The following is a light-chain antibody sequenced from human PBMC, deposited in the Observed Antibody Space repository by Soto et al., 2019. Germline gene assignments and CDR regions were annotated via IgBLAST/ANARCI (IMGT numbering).Light chain of an antibody. CDR1: QSVSSN. CDR2: GAS. Sequence: EIVMTQSPVTLSVSPGERATLSCRASQSVSSNLAWYQQKPGQAPRLLVYGASTRATGIPARFSGSGSGTEFTLTISSLQSEDIAVYYCQQYNNWPITFGGGTKVDIK. CDR3: QQYNNWPIT. V-gene: IGKV3-15*01. J-gene: IGKJ4*01.